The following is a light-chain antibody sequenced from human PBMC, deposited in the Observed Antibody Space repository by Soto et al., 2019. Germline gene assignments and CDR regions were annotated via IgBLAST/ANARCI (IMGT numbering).Light chain of an antibody. J-gene: IGKJ5*01. V-gene: IGKV3-20*01. CDR1: QSVSSSY. CDR2: GAS. CDR3: QQYGSSPSIT. Sequence: ELVLTQSPGTQSLSPRERATLSCRSSQSVSSSYLAWYQQKPGQAPRFLIYGASTRANGIPDRFSGSGSGTDFTLTISRLEPEDFAVYYCQQYGSSPSITFGQGTRLEI.